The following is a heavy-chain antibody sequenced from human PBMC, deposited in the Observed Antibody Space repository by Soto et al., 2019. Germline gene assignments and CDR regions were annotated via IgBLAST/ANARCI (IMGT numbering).Heavy chain of an antibody. J-gene: IGHJ3*02. CDR3: ARDGQRIAAAGTNDAFDI. Sequence: ASVKVSCKASGYTFTSYYMHWVRQAPGQGLEWMGIINPSGGSTSYAQKFQGRVTMTRDTSTSTVYMELSSLRSEDTAVYYCARDGQRIAAAGTNDAFDIWGQGTMVTVSS. V-gene: IGHV1-46*03. CDR1: GYTFTSYY. CDR2: INPSGGST. D-gene: IGHD6-13*01.